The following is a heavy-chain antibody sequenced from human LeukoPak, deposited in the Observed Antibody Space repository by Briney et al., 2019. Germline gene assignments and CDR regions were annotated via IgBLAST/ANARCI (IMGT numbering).Heavy chain of an antibody. J-gene: IGHJ4*02. Sequence: ASVKVSCKASGYTFTTLDINWVRQAPGQGLEWMGWINPNSGNRGYAQKSQGRVTITRDTSISTAYMELSSLRSEDTAVYYCARVDGSPDYWGQGTLVTVSS. CDR3: ARVDGSPDY. V-gene: IGHV1-8*03. CDR1: GYTFTTLD. D-gene: IGHD2-15*01. CDR2: INPNSGNR.